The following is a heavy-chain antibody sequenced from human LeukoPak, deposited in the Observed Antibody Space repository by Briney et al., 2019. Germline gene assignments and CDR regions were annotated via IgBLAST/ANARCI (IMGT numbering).Heavy chain of an antibody. CDR3: ARDLLRGESGTWFEAFHI. CDR1: GGSISSYY. V-gene: IGHV4-4*07. J-gene: IGHJ3*02. D-gene: IGHD6-13*01. Sequence: SETLSLTCTVSGGSISSYYWSWIRQPAGKGLEWIGRIYTSGSTNYNPSLKSRVTMSVDTSNNQFSLRLSSVTAADTAIYYCARDLLRGESGTWFEAFHIWGQGTMVTVSS. CDR2: IYTSGST.